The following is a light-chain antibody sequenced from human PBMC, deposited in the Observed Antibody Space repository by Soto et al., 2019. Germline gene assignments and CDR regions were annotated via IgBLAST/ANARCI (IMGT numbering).Light chain of an antibody. J-gene: IGKJ4*01. V-gene: IGKV3-20*01. Sequence: EIVLTQSPGTLSLSPGERATLSCRASQSVSSTYLAWYQQKPGQAPRVLIYGASSRATGISDRFSVSGSGTDFTLTISGLENEDCAVYYCQQYGSTTLTFCGGTKVDIK. CDR2: GAS. CDR1: QSVSSTY. CDR3: QQYGSTTLT.